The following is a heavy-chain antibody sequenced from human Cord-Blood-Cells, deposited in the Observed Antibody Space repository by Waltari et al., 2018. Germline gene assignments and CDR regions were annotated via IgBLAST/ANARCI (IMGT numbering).Heavy chain of an antibody. J-gene: IGHJ4*02. V-gene: IGHV3-30*04. CDR1: GFTFSSYA. D-gene: IGHD3-22*01. CDR2: ISYDGINK. CDR3: ARGENYYDSSGYYY. Sequence: QVQLVESGGGVVQPGRSLRLSCAASGFTFSSYAMHWVRQAPGKGLEWVAVISYDGINKYYADSVKGRFTISRDNSKNTLYLQMNSLRAEDTAVYYCARGENYYDSSGYYYWGQGTLVTVSS.